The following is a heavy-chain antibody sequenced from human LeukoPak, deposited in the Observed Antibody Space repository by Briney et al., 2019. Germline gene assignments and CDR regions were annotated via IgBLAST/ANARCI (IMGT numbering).Heavy chain of an antibody. D-gene: IGHD2-2*02. CDR3: AIRKVVPAAITASYAFDI. Sequence: SETLSLTCTVSGGSISSYYWSWIRQPPGKGLEWIGYIYTSGSTNYNPSLKSRVTISVDTSKNQFSLKLSSVTAADTAVYYCAIRKVVPAAITASYAFDIWGQGTMVTVSS. V-gene: IGHV4-4*09. CDR2: IYTSGST. CDR1: GGSISSYY. J-gene: IGHJ3*02.